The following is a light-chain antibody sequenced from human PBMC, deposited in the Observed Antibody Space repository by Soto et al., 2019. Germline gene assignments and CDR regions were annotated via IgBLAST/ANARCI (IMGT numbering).Light chain of an antibody. J-gene: IGKJ4*01. CDR2: WAS. Sequence: DIVMTQSPDSLAVSLGERATINRKSSQSVLYSSNNKNYLAWYQQKPGQPPKLLIYWASTRESGVPDRFSGSGSGTDFTLTISSLQAEDVAVYSCQQYYSSPLTFGGGTKVEIK. V-gene: IGKV4-1*01. CDR1: QSVLYSSNNKNY. CDR3: QQYYSSPLT.